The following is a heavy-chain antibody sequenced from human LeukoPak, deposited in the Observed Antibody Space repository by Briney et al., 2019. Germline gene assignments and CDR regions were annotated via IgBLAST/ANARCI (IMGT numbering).Heavy chain of an antibody. CDR1: GFTISSYG. CDR2: ISYDGSNK. D-gene: IGHD6-6*01. CDR3: AKDSGGSEYSSSYFDY. J-gene: IGHJ4*02. V-gene: IGHV3-30*18. Sequence: GGSLRLSCVASGFTISSYGMHWVRQAPGKGLEWVAVISYDGSNKYYADSVKGRFTISRDNSKNTLYLQMNSLRAEDTAVYYCAKDSGGSEYSSSYFDYWGQGTLVTVSS.